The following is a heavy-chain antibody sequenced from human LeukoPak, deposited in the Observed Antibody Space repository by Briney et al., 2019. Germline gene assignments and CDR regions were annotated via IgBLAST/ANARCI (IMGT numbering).Heavy chain of an antibody. CDR3: ATYTNRLHY. CDR2: IYYSGST. V-gene: IGHV4-59*01. J-gene: IGHJ4*02. CDR1: DGSIRYYY. D-gene: IGHD2-8*01. Sequence: KASETLSLTCTVSDGSIRYYYWSWIRPPPRKGLEWIGYIYYSGSTNYSPSLESRVTISVDTSKNQFSLKLSSVTAADTAGYYCATYTNRLHYWGQGTLVTVSS.